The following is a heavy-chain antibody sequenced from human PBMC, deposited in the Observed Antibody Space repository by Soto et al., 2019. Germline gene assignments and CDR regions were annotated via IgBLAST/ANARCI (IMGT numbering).Heavy chain of an antibody. J-gene: IGHJ3*02. V-gene: IGHV1-69*01. CDR2: IIPFLSKP. D-gene: IGHD2-8*01. Sequence: QVQLAQSGAEVKKPGSSVKVSCKTSGDTFSTYGISWVRQAPGQGLEWMGGIIPFLSKPNYAQKFQGRVTITADDSRSPVYMELSSLRFEDTAGYYCARDRGSNGVCHAWNAFDILVQGTMVTVSS. CDR1: GDTFSTYG. CDR3: ARDRGSNGVCHAWNAFDI.